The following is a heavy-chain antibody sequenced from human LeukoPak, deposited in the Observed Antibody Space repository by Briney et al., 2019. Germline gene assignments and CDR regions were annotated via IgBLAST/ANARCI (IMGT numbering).Heavy chain of an antibody. Sequence: ASVKISCKASGYTLSDHYMNSVRQAPGHRLEWMGWINPNSGGTNYAQKFQGRVTMTRDASISSVYMELSSLRSDDTAVYYCARSRRLGAFRDAFDIWGQGTMVTVSS. D-gene: IGHD1-26*01. J-gene: IGHJ3*02. CDR2: INPNSGGT. CDR1: GYTLSDHY. V-gene: IGHV1-2*02. CDR3: ARSRRLGAFRDAFDI.